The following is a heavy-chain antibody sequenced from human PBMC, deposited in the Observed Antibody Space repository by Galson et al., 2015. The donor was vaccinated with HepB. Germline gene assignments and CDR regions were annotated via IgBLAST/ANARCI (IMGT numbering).Heavy chain of an antibody. CDR2: INAGNGNT. CDR3: ARGTRVTSSVLDY. Sequence: SVKVSCKASGYTFTSYAMHWVRQAPGQRLEWMGWINAGNGNTKYPQKFQGRVTITRDTSASTAYMELSSLRSEDTAVYYCARGTRVTSSVLDYWGQGTLVTVSS. CDR1: GYTFTSYA. D-gene: IGHD1/OR15-1a*01. J-gene: IGHJ4*02. V-gene: IGHV1-3*01.